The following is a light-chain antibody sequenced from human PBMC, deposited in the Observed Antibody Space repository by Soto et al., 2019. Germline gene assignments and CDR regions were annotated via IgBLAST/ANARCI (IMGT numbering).Light chain of an antibody. J-gene: IGKJ1*01. Sequence: DIQMTQSPSTLSASVGDRVTITCRARQSISRWLAWYQRKPGKAPNLLIYKASSLDSGVPSRFSGNGSGTEFTLTISSLQPDDFATYYCQQYNSYSTFGQVTKVEIK. CDR3: QQYNSYST. CDR1: QSISRW. CDR2: KAS. V-gene: IGKV1-5*03.